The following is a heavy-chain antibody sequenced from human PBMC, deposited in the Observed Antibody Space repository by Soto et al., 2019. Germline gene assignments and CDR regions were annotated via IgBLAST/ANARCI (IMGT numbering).Heavy chain of an antibody. D-gene: IGHD3-22*01. V-gene: IGHV4-59*01. CDR2: IYYSGST. CDR3: AGRPYYYDSSGYYN. J-gene: IGHJ4*02. CDR1: GGSISSYY. Sequence: SETLSLTCTVSGGSISSYYWSWIRQPPGKGLEWIGYIYYSGSTNYNPSLKSRVTISVDTSKNQFSLKLSSVTAADTAVYYCAGRPYYYDSSGYYNWGQGTLVNVSS.